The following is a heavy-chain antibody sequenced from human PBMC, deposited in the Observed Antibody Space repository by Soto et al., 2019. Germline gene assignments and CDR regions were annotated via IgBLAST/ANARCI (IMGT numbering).Heavy chain of an antibody. V-gene: IGHV4-34*01. Sequence: QVQLQQWGAGLLKLSETLSLTCAVYGGSFSGYYWIWIRQPPGKGLEWIGEITQRGSTKYTPSLKSRGTISVDTSKNHFSLKPSSVTAADTAVYYCARGSQRVNALWGKYHLDYWGQGTLVTVSS. CDR1: GGSFSGYY. CDR2: ITQRGST. J-gene: IGHJ4*02. D-gene: IGHD2-2*01. CDR3: ARGSQRVNALWGKYHLDY.